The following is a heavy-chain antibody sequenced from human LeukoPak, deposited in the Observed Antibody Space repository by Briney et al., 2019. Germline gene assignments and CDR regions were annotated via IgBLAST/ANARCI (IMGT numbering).Heavy chain of an antibody. D-gene: IGHD6-6*01. CDR1: GGSISSSY. V-gene: IGHV4-4*07. Sequence: PSETLSLTCTVSGGSISSSYWSWTRQPAGKGLEWIGRIYTSGTTSYNPSLKSRVSISVDKSKNQLSLKVSSVTAADTAVYYCARLGYSSSSTGYYYYMDVWGKGTTVTVSS. CDR2: IYTSGTT. CDR3: ARLGYSSSSTGYYYYMDV. J-gene: IGHJ6*03.